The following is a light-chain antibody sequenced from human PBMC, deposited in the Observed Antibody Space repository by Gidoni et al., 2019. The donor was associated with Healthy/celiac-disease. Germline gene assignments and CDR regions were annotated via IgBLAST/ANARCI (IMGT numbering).Light chain of an antibody. CDR2: DAS. CDR3: QQYDNPPRT. CDR1: QDISNY. Sequence: DLQMTQSPSSLSASVGDRVTIPCQARQDISNYLNWYQQKPGKAPKLLIYDASKLETGVPSRFSGSGAGKYFTFTISSLQHEDIAKDYCQQYDNPPRTFGGGTKVEIK. J-gene: IGKJ4*01. V-gene: IGKV1-33*01.